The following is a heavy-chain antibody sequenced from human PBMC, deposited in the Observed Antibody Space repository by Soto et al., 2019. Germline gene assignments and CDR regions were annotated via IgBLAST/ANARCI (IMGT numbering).Heavy chain of an antibody. CDR3: ARTSPVAGGFDY. D-gene: IGHD6-19*01. CDR2: IYYTT. CDR1: GGSISPYY. V-gene: IGHV4-59*01. Sequence: QVQLQQSGPGLVKPSETLSLTCTVSGGSISPYYWSWIRQTPGQRLEWIGYIYYTTNYNPSLKSRVTISADTSKNQISLKLTSVTAADTAVYYCARTSPVAGGFDYWGQGTLVTVSS. J-gene: IGHJ4*02.